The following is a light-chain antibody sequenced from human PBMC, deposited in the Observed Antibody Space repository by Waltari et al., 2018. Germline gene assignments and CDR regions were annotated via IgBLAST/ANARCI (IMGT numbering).Light chain of an antibody. CDR1: QGISGY. Sequence: AIRMTQSPSSFSASTGDRVTITCRASQGISGYLAWYQQKPGKAPKLLLSAASSLQSGVPSRFSGSGSGTDFTLTISCLQSKDFATYFCQQYYTYPFTFGPGTKVDIK. CDR2: AAS. J-gene: IGKJ3*01. CDR3: QQYYTYPFT. V-gene: IGKV1-8*01.